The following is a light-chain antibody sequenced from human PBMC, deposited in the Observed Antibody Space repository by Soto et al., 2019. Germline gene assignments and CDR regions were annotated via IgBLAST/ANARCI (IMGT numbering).Light chain of an antibody. CDR2: GAS. CDR3: QQYNDWLSIT. CDR1: QSIRSN. J-gene: IGKJ5*01. Sequence: EIVMTQSPTTLSVSPGERATRCCRASQSIRSNLAWYHQKPGQAPRLLIYGASTRATGIPGRFSGSGSGTEFTLTISSLQSEDFAVYYCQQYNDWLSITFGQGTRLEIK. V-gene: IGKV3-15*01.